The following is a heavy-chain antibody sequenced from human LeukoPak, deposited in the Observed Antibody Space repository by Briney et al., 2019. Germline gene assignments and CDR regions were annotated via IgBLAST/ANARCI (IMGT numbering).Heavy chain of an antibody. Sequence: GRSLRLSCAASGFTFSSYGMHWVRQAPGKGLEWVVVISYDGSNKYYADSVKGRFTISRDNSKNTLYLQMNSLRAEDTAVYYCAKAMVRGVISPFDYWGQGTLVTVSS. CDR3: AKAMVRGVISPFDY. CDR1: GFTFSSYG. J-gene: IGHJ4*02. D-gene: IGHD3-10*01. CDR2: ISYDGSNK. V-gene: IGHV3-30*18.